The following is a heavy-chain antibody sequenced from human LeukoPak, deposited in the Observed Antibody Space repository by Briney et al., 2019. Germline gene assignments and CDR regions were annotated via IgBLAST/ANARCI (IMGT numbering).Heavy chain of an antibody. CDR2: LYASGFT. CDR3: ARFASSVSSHPVDY. D-gene: IGHD3-22*01. J-gene: IGHJ4*02. V-gene: IGHV3-66*01. Sequence: QSGGSLRLSCAASGFTFSHYSMNWVRQAPGKGLEWVSLLYASGFTQYADSVKGRFTISRDSSKNTLYLQMDNLRMEDTAVYYCARFASSVSSHPVDYWGQGTLVTVSS. CDR1: GFTFSHYS.